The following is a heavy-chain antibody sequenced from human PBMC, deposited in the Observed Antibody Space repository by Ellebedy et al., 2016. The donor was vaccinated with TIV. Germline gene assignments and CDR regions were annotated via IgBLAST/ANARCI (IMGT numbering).Heavy chain of an antibody. CDR3: ASPKIYDRSGYFDY. J-gene: IGHJ4*02. D-gene: IGHD3-22*01. CDR1: GGSISSYY. CDR2: INHSGST. Sequence: SETLSLXXTVSGGSISSYYWSWIRQPPGKGLEWIGEINHSGSTNYNPSLKSRVTISVDTSKNQFSLKLSSVTAADTAVYYCASPKIYDRSGYFDYWGQGTLVTVSS. V-gene: IGHV4-34*01.